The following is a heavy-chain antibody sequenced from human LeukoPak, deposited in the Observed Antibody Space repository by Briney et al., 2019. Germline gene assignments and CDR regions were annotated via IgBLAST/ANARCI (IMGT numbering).Heavy chain of an antibody. D-gene: IGHD1-20*01. J-gene: IGHJ6*02. CDR3: ARALRARITGTTASVYGMDV. Sequence: SETLSLTCTVSGGSVSRGSYYWIWIRQPPGKGLEWIGYIHYSGNTNYSPSLKSRVTISVDTSKNQFSLKLSSVTAADTAVYYCARALRARITGTTASVYGMDVWGQGTTVTVSS. V-gene: IGHV4-61*01. CDR1: GGSVSRGSYY. CDR2: IHYSGNT.